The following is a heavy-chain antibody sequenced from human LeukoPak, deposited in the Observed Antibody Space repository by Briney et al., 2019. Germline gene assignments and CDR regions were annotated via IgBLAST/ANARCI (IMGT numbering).Heavy chain of an antibody. CDR2: INPNSGGT. J-gene: IGHJ6*03. CDR3: ARVKDRISMVRGGLCPQNYYYYYMDV. V-gene: IGHV1-2*02. Sequence: ASVKVSCKPSGYTFTDYFMHWVRQAPGQGLKGMGWINPNSGGTHYAPKLQGRVTMTRDTSISTAYMELSRLRSDDTAVYYCARVKDRISMVRGGLCPQNYYYYYMDVWGKGTTVTVSS. CDR1: GYTFTDYF. D-gene: IGHD3-10*01.